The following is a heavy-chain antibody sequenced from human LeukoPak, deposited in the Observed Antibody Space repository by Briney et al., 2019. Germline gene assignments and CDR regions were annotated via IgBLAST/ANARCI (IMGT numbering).Heavy chain of an antibody. CDR3: AKELSIVVVPAAEDDY. Sequence: PGGSLRLSCAASGFTFSSYAMSWVRQAPGKGLEWVSAISGSGGSTYYADSVKGRSTISRDNSKNTLYLQMNSLRAGDTAVYYCAKELSIVVVPAAEDDYWGQGTLVTVSS. CDR1: GFTFSSYA. J-gene: IGHJ4*02. V-gene: IGHV3-23*01. CDR2: ISGSGGST. D-gene: IGHD2-2*01.